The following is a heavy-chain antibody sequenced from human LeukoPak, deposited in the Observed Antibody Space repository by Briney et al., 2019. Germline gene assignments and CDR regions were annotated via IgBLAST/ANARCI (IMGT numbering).Heavy chain of an antibody. CDR2: ISSSSSTI. Sequence: GGSLRLSCAASGLTLSSYTMNWVRQAPGKGLEWISYISSSSSTIYYADSVKGRFTISRDNAKNSVYLQMNSLRAEDTAVYYCARVGGSYLYFDYWGQGTLVTVSS. CDR1: GLTLSSYT. V-gene: IGHV3-48*01. J-gene: IGHJ4*02. CDR3: ARVGGSYLYFDY. D-gene: IGHD1-26*01.